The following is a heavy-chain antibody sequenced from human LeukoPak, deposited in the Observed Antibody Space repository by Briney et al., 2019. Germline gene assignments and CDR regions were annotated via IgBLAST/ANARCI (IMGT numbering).Heavy chain of an antibody. CDR1: GFTFDDYA. CDR2: ISWNSGSI. Sequence: GGSLRLSCAASGFTFDDYAMHWVRQAPGKGLEWVSGISWNSGSIGYADSVKGRFTISRDNAKNSLYLQMNSLRAEDTALYYCAKDIGYSASYPDFDYWGQGTLVTVSS. V-gene: IGHV3-9*01. CDR3: AKDIGYSASYPDFDY. D-gene: IGHD1-26*01. J-gene: IGHJ4*02.